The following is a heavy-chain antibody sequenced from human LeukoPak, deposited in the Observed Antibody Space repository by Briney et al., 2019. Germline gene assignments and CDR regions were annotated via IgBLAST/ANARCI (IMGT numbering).Heavy chain of an antibody. CDR1: GGSISSDY. CDR2: IYGSGST. D-gene: IGHD7-27*01. V-gene: IGHV4-4*07. Sequence: PSETLSLTCTVSGGSISSDYWSWIRQPAGKGLEWIGRIYGSGSTYYNPSLKSRVTISVDTSKNQFSLKLSSVTAADTAVYFCARGFRGDNFDYWGQGTLVTVSS. J-gene: IGHJ4*02. CDR3: ARGFRGDNFDY.